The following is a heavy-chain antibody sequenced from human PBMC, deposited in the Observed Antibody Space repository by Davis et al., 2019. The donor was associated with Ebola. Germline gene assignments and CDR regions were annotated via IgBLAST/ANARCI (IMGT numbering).Heavy chain of an antibody. Sequence: SVKVSCKASGGTFSSYAISWVRQAPGQGLEWMGRIIPILGTANYAQKFQGRVTITADESTSTAYMELRSLRSDDTAVYYCARGSGYGSYYYYGMDVWGQGTTVTVSS. J-gene: IGHJ6*02. CDR1: GGTFSSYA. CDR3: ARGSGYGSYYYYGMDV. CDR2: IIPILGTA. D-gene: IGHD5-12*01. V-gene: IGHV1-69*11.